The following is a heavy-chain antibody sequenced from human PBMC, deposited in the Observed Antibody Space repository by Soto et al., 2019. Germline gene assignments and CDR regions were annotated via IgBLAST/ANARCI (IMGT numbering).Heavy chain of an antibody. Sequence: LSLTCAVSGFPLSSYSMNWVRQAPGKGLEWVSYINSGSNTIFYADSVKGRFTISRDNAKNSLDLQMNSLRAEDTAVYYCARALAGRSGFDCWGQGTLVTVSS. CDR3: ARALAGRSGFDC. CDR2: INSGSNTI. D-gene: IGHD6-19*01. CDR1: GFPLSSYS. J-gene: IGHJ4*02. V-gene: IGHV3-48*04.